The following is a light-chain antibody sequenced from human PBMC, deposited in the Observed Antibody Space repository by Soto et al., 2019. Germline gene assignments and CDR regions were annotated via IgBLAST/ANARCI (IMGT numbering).Light chain of an antibody. CDR1: SSNIGGNT. Sequence: QSVLTQPPSASGTPGQRVIISCSGSSSNIGGNTVNWYQQLPGTAPKLLIYTDNQRPSGVPDRFSGSKSGTSASLAISGLQSEDEADYYCSTWDDSLNGPIFGGGTKLTVL. J-gene: IGLJ2*01. CDR3: STWDDSLNGPI. CDR2: TDN. V-gene: IGLV1-44*01.